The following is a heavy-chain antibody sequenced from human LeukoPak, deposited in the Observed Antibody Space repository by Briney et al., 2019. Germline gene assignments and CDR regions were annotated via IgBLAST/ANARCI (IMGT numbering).Heavy chain of an antibody. D-gene: IGHD2-2*01. J-gene: IGHJ4*02. CDR3: ARDFMQYQLLFDY. V-gene: IGHV1-18*01. Sequence: ASVKVSCKASGYTFTSYGISWVRQAPGQGLEWMGWISAYNGNTNYAQKLQGRVTVTTDTSTITAYMELRSLRADDTAVYYCARDFMQYQLLFDYWGQGTLVTVSS. CDR1: GYTFTSYG. CDR2: ISAYNGNT.